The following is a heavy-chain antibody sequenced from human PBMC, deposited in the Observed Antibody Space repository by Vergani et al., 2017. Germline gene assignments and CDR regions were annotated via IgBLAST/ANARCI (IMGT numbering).Heavy chain of an antibody. Sequence: EVQLVESGGGLVQPGGSLRLSCAASGFTFSSYWMSWVRQAPGKGLEWVANRKQDGSEKYYVDSVKGRFTISRDNAKNSLYLQMNSLRAEDTAVYYCARDPDKNTIFGVVISEDVWGKGTTVTVSS. CDR2: RKQDGSEK. CDR1: GFTFSSYW. J-gene: IGHJ6*04. V-gene: IGHV3-7*01. CDR3: ARDPDKNTIFGVVISEDV. D-gene: IGHD3-3*01.